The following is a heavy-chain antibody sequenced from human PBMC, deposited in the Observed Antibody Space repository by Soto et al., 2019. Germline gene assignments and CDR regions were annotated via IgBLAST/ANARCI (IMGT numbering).Heavy chain of an antibody. CDR2: ISGSGVST. CDR1: GFSFSSYA. CDR3: ARSSTSCYKFLGVCAAFDI. V-gene: IGHV3-23*01. D-gene: IGHD2-2*02. J-gene: IGHJ3*02. Sequence: PGGSLRLSCAASGFSFSSYAMSWVRQAPGKGLEWVSAISGSGVSTYYADSVKGRFTISRDNSKNTLYLQMNSLRAEDTAVYYCARSSTSCYKFLGVCAAFDIWGQGTMVPVSS.